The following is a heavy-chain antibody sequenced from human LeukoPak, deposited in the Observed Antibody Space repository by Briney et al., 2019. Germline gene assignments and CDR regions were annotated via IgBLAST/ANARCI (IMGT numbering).Heavy chain of an antibody. CDR1: GGSISSYY. Sequence: ASETLSLTCTVSGGSISSYYWSWIRQPPGKGLEWIGRIYTSGSTNYNPSLKSRVTMSVDTSKNQFSLKLSSVTAADTAVYYCARRGYSSGWGFDYWGQGTLVTVSS. CDR2: IYTSGST. J-gene: IGHJ4*02. CDR3: ARRGYSSGWGFDY. V-gene: IGHV4-4*07. D-gene: IGHD6-19*01.